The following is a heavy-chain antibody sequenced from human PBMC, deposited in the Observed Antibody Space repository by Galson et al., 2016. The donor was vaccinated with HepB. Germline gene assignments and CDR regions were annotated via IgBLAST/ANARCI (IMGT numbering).Heavy chain of an antibody. D-gene: IGHD2-21*01. CDR3: ARVGDRAWPPDNRFDP. CDR2: IYVSGTT. CDR1: GGSISSSSYY. J-gene: IGHJ5*02. Sequence: ETLSLTCTVSGGSISSSSYYWGWIRQPPGKGLDCIGTIYVSGTTYYNPSLQSRVTMSIGTSKNQFSLKLASVTAADTAVYYCARVGDRAWPPDNRFDPWGQGILVTVSS. V-gene: IGHV4-39*01.